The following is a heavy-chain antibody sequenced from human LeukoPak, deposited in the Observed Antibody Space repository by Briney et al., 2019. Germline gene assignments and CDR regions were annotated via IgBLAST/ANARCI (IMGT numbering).Heavy chain of an antibody. CDR1: GFTFSTFT. CDR2: ITTSSTYT. CDR3: ARDPYSGSYGDSYYYYMDV. D-gene: IGHD1-26*01. J-gene: IGHJ6*03. V-gene: IGHV3-21*01. Sequence: GGSLRLSCAASGFTFSTFTMNWVRQAPGKGLGWVSSITTSSTYTFYADSVKGRFTISRDNAKNSLYLQMNSLRAEDTAVYYCARDPYSGSYGDSYYYYMDVWGKGTTVTISS.